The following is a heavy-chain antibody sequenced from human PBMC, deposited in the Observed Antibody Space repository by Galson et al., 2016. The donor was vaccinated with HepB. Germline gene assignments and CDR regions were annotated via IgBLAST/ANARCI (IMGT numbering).Heavy chain of an antibody. V-gene: IGHV5-10-1*01. D-gene: IGHD2-2*01. J-gene: IGHJ2*01. CDR2: IDPSDSYT. CDR3: ATTQSYCSSTSCYGVGGLFFDL. Sequence: QSGAEVKKPGESLRISCQGSGYTFTNYWISWVRQMPGKGLEWMARIDPSDSYTNYSSSFEGHVTISADKSISTVYLQWSSLKASDTAIYYCATTQSYCSSTSCYGVGGLFFDLWGRGTLVTVSS. CDR1: GYTFTNYW.